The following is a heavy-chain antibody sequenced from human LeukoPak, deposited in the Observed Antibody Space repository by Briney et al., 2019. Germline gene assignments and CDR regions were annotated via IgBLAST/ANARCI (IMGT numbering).Heavy chain of an antibody. CDR1: GFTFSSYA. D-gene: IGHD5-18*01. J-gene: IGHJ4*02. Sequence: PGGSLRLSCSGSGFTFSSYAMSWVRQAPGKGLEWVSPISSSSSYIYYADSVKGRFTISRDNAKNSLYLQMNSLRAEDTAVYYCARDRGRGYSYGAFDYWGQGTLVTVSS. V-gene: IGHV3-21*01. CDR2: ISSSSSYI. CDR3: ARDRGRGYSYGAFDY.